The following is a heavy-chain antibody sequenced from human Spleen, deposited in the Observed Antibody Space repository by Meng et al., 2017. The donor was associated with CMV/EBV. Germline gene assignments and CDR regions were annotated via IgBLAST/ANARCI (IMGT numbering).Heavy chain of an antibody. D-gene: IGHD4-11*01. J-gene: IGHJ4*02. Sequence: VAGGSISSGGYYWSWIRQHPGKGLEWIGYIYYSGSTYYNPSLKSRVIISVDTSKNQFSLNLSSLTAADTAVYYCARGYSNHAYFDYWGQGTLVTVSS. CDR3: ARGYSNHAYFDY. CDR2: IYYSGST. V-gene: IGHV4-31*02. CDR1: GGSISSGGYY.